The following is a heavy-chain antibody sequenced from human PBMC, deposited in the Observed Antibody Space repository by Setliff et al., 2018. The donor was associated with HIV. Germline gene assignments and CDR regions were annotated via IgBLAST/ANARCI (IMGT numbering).Heavy chain of an antibody. J-gene: IGHJ6*03. CDR2: INTDGGRT. V-gene: IGHV3-74*01. Sequence: GGSLRLSCTASGFTFSTYWMHRVRQAPGKGLVWVSHINTDGGRTTYADSVKGRFTISRDNAKNSLYLQMNSLRAEDTAVYYCARDGSGSYYGILNYYYYYMDVWGKGTTVTVSS. CDR3: ARDGSGSYYGILNYYYYYMDV. D-gene: IGHD3-10*01. CDR1: GFTFSTYW.